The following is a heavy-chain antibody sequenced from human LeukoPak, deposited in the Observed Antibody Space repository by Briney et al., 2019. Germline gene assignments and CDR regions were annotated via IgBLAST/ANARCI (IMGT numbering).Heavy chain of an antibody. J-gene: IGHJ4*02. CDR2: IYYSGST. CDR1: GGSISSSSYY. V-gene: IGHV4-39*01. D-gene: IGHD6-19*01. CDR3: ARGSLRAVAGYYFDY. Sequence: SETLSLTCTVSGGSISSSSYYWGWIRQPPGKGLEWIGSIYYSGSTYYNPSLKSRVTISVDTSKNQFSLKLSSVTAADTAVYYCARGSLRAVAGYYFDYWGQGTLVTVSS.